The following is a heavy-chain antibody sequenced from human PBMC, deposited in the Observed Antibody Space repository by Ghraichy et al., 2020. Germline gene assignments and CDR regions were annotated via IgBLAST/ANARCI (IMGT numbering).Heavy chain of an antibody. D-gene: IGHD6-13*01. V-gene: IGHV4-4*02. Sequence: SETLSLTCAVSGGSINSTTWWSWVRQSPGKGLEWIWEIYHSGSTNYNPSLKSRVTISVDKSKNQFSLKLSSVTAADTALYYCARVRAVGNDYWGQGTLVTVSS. CDR3: ARVRAVGNDY. CDR1: GGSINSTTW. J-gene: IGHJ4*02. CDR2: IYHSGST.